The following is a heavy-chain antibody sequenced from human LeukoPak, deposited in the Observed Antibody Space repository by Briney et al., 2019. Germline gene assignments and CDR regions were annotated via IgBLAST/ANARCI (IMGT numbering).Heavy chain of an antibody. CDR1: GFTFSSYG. D-gene: IGHD2-2*01. J-gene: IGHJ4*02. CDR2: IRYDGSNK. V-gene: IGHV3-30*02. Sequence: GGSLRLSCAASGFTFSSYGMHWVRQAPGKGLEWVAFIRYDGSNKYYADSVKGRFTISRDNSKNTLYLQMNSLRAEDTAVYYCAKGWVVVPAAPVDYWGQGTLVTVSS. CDR3: AKGWVVVPAAPVDY.